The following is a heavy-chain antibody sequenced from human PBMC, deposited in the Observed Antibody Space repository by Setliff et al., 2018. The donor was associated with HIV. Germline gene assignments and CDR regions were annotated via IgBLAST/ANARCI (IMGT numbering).Heavy chain of an antibody. V-gene: IGHV4-61*02. CDR3: AGDKGPTNYWYFDL. CDR2: IYTSGST. D-gene: IGHD3-10*01. CDR1: GGSISSGSYY. J-gene: IGHJ2*01. Sequence: PSETLSLTCTVSGGSISSGSYYWSWIRQPAGKGLEWTGRIYTSGSTNYNPSLKSRVTMSVDTSKNQFSLRVTSVTAADTAVYYCAGDKGPTNYWYFDLWGRGTLVTVSS.